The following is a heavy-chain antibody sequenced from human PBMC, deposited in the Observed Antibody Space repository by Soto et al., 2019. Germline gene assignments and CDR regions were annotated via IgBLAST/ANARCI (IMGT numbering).Heavy chain of an antibody. D-gene: IGHD6-13*01. CDR1: GFTFISYS. J-gene: IGHJ4*02. Sequence: SGGSLRLSCAASGFTFISYSMNWVLQAPGKGLEWVSSISSSSSYIYYADSVKGRFTISRDNAKNSLYLQMNSLRAEDTAVYYCARASSIAAAPDYWGQGTLVTVSS. CDR3: ARASSIAAAPDY. CDR2: ISSSSSYI. V-gene: IGHV3-21*01.